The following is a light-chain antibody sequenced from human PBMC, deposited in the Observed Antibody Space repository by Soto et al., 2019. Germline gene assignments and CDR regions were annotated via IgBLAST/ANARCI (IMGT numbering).Light chain of an antibody. V-gene: IGLV2-14*03. CDR2: NVS. CDR3: SSYTGSRTHV. Sequence: QSVLTQPASVSGSPGQSITISCTGTRSDVGGYNYVSWYQHHPGKAPTLMIYNVSNRPSGVSNRFSGSKSGNTASLTISGLQYEDEADYYCSSYTGSRTHVFGTGTKLTVL. CDR1: RSDVGGYNY. J-gene: IGLJ1*01.